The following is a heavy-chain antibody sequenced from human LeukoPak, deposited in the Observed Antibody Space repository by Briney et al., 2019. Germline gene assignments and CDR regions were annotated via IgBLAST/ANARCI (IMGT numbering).Heavy chain of an antibody. CDR3: ARLIPSSVGAELIHFDY. J-gene: IGHJ4*02. CDR2: IYPGDSDT. D-gene: IGHD1-26*01. V-gene: IGHV5-51*01. CDR1: GYSFTSYW. Sequence: GESLKISCKGSGYSFTSYWIGWVRQMPGKGLEWMGIIYPGDSDTRYSPSFQGQVTISADKSISTAYLQWSSLKASDTAMYYCARLIPSSVGAELIHFDYWGQGTLVTVSS.